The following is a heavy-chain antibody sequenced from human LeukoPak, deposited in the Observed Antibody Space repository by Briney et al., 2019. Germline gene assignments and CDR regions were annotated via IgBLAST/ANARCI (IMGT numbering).Heavy chain of an antibody. D-gene: IGHD2-2*01. V-gene: IGHV1-18*04. CDR2: ISAYSGNT. J-gene: IGHJ4*02. CDR3: ARGLMRGYCSSTSCYFFDY. CDR1: GYTFTSYG. Sequence: GASVKVSCKASGYTFTSYGINWVRQAPGQGLEWMGWISAYSGNTNYAQKFQGRVTMTTDTSTSTAYMELRSLRSVDTAVYYCARGLMRGYCSSTSCYFFDYWGQGTLVTVSS.